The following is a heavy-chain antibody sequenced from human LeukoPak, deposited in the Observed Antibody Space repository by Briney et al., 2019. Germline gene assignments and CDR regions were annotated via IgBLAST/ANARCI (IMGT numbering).Heavy chain of an antibody. CDR3: AAGYDGDYVFQH. D-gene: IGHD4-17*01. CDR2: IYPGDSDT. Sequence: MXGXGRAWMGIIYPGDSDTRYSPSFQGQVTISADKSISTAYLQWSSLKASDTAMYYCAAGYDGDYVFQHWGQGTLVTVSS. J-gene: IGHJ1*01. V-gene: IGHV5-51*01.